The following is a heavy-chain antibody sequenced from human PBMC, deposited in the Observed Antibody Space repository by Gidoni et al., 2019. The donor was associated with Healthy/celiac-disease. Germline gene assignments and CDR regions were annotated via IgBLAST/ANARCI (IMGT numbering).Heavy chain of an antibody. CDR1: GFTFDDYA. D-gene: IGHD2-2*01. CDR3: AKDIEYQLLSPYFDY. Sequence: EVQLVESGGGLVQPGRSLRHSWSAPGFTFDDYAMHWVRQAPGKGLEWVSGISWNSGSIGYADSVKGRFTISRDNAKNSLYLQVNSLRAEDTALYYCAKDIEYQLLSPYFDYWGQGTLVTVSS. J-gene: IGHJ4*02. V-gene: IGHV3-9*01. CDR2: ISWNSGSI.